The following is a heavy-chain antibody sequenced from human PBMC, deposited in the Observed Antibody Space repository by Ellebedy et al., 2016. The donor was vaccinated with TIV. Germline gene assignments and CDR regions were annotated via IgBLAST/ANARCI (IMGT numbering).Heavy chain of an antibody. J-gene: IGHJ4*02. D-gene: IGHD3-16*01. V-gene: IGHV4-59*01. CDR3: AGHTRNTLLGPVDY. CDR1: GASITSYY. Sequence: SETLSLTCTVSGASITSYYWSWIRQPPGKGLEWIGYVPYSGSTNHNPSLKSRLTISEDTSKNQFSLTLRSVTPADTAVYYCAGHTRNTLLGPVDYWGQGILVTVSS. CDR2: VPYSGST.